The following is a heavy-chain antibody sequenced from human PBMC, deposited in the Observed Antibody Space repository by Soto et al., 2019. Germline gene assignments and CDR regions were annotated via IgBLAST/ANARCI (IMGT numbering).Heavy chain of an antibody. V-gene: IGHV3-23*01. J-gene: IGHJ4*02. CDR2: ISGSGGST. Sequence: EVQLLESGGGLVQPGGSLRLSCAASGFTFSSYAMSWVRQAPGKGLEWVSAISGSGGSTYYADSVKGRFTISRDNSQNTLYLQMNSLRAEDTAVYYCAKVPPTFRSSGLYFDYWGQGTLVTVSS. D-gene: IGHD6-19*01. CDR1: GFTFSSYA. CDR3: AKVPPTFRSSGLYFDY.